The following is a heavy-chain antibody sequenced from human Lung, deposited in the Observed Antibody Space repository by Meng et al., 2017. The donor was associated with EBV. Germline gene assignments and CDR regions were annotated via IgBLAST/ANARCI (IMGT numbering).Heavy chain of an antibody. CDR2: TYYRSKWYN. V-gene: IGHV6-1*01. CDR3: ARGATSVFDL. CDR1: GDSAFSSSAA. Sequence: HVQLQQAGPGLVKPSQTLSLACGISGDSAFSSSAAWTWIRQSPSRGLEWLGRTYYRSKWYNDYAVFVKSRITINPDTSKNQFSLQLNSVTPEDTAVYYCARGATSVFDLWGRGTLVTVSS. J-gene: IGHJ2*01.